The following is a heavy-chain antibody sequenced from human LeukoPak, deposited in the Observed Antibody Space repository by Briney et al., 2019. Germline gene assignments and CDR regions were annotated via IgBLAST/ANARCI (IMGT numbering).Heavy chain of an antibody. CDR1: GDSLDGHY. CDR2: IYSSGSR. Sequence: SETLSLTCTVSGDSLDGHYWYWIRQPAGKGLEWIGRIYSSGSRNYAPSLKSRGTMSIDTSKKSLSLKLNTVTAADTAVYYCARLNGDGFDIWGQGAKVSVSS. CDR3: ARLNGDGFDI. J-gene: IGHJ3*02. D-gene: IGHD2-8*01. V-gene: IGHV4-4*07.